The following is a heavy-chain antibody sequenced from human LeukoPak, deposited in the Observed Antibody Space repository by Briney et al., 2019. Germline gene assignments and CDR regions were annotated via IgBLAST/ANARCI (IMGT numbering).Heavy chain of an antibody. D-gene: IGHD5-18*01. CDR1: GGSISSYY. J-gene: IGHJ6*03. CDR2: IYYSGST. V-gene: IGHV4-59*01. Sequence: SETLSLTCTVSGGSISSYYWSWIRQPPGKGLEWIGYIYYSGSTNYNPSLKSRVTISVDSSKNQFSLKLSSVTAADTAVYYCARTTEGGYTYDFFYYYYMDIWGKGTTVTISS. CDR3: ARTTEGGYTYDFFYYYYMDI.